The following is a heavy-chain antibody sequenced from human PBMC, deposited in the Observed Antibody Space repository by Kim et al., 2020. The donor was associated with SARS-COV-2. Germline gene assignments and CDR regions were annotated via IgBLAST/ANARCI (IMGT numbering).Heavy chain of an antibody. CDR1: GFTFSSYG. CDR3: ATHIVVVPAAISYYMDV. V-gene: IGHV3-30*03. Sequence: GGSLRLSCAASGFTFSSYGMHWVRQAPGKGLEWVAVISYDGSNKYYADSVKGRFTISRDNSKNTLYLQMNSLRAEDTAVYYCATHIVVVPAAISYYMDV. J-gene: IGHJ6*03. D-gene: IGHD2-2*01. CDR2: ISYDGSNK.